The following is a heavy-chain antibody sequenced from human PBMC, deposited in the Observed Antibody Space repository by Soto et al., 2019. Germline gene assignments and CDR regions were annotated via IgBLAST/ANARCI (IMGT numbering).Heavy chain of an antibody. D-gene: IGHD2-8*01. V-gene: IGHV4-31*01. CDR2: IYYSGST. CDR1: GGSISSGGYY. Sequence: QVQLQESGPGLVKPSQTLSLTCTVSGGSISSGGYYWSWIRQHQGKGLEWIGYIYYSGSTYYNPSFKSLVTISVDTSKNQFSLKLSSVTAADTAVYYGATSILYAYYYYGMDVCGQGTTVTVSS. J-gene: IGHJ6*02. CDR3: ATSILYAYYYYGMDV.